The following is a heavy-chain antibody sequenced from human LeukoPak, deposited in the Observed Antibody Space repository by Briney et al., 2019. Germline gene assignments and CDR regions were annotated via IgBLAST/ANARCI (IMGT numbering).Heavy chain of an antibody. V-gene: IGHV3-21*01. CDR1: GFTFTTYS. Sequence: GGSLRLSCEASGFTFTTYSMTWVRQAPGKGLEWVSIISSGSSAIFSADALKGRFTISRDDAKNLLYLDMNSLRAEDTAVYYCARGHTAVTRHFDYWGQGTLVTVSS. CDR3: ARGHTAVTRHFDY. CDR2: ISSGSSAI. J-gene: IGHJ4*02. D-gene: IGHD4-17*01.